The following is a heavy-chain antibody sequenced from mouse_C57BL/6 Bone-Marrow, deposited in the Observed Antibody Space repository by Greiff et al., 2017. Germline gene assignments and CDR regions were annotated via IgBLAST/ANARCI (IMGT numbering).Heavy chain of an antibody. CDR2: INPNNGGP. D-gene: IGHD2-5*01. V-gene: IGHV1-22*01. J-gene: IGHJ2*01. CDR1: GYTFTDYN. Sequence: EVQLLQSGPELVKPGASVKMSCKASGYTFTDYNMHWVKQSHGKSLEWIGSINPNNGGPGYKQKFKGKATLTVNKSSRTAYVELRSLTSEESAVYYCARGGRGYYSTPYYFDYWGQGTTLTVSS. CDR3: ARGGRGYYSTPYYFDY.